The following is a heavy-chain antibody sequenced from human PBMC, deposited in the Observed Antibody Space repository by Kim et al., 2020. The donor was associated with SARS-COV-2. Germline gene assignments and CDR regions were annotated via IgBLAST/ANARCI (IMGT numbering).Heavy chain of an antibody. D-gene: IGHD3-9*01. CDR3: ARFLTGAQRPDYYYYGMDV. J-gene: IGHJ6*02. CDR2: ISSSSSSYI. Sequence: GGSLRLSCAASGFTFSSYSMNWVRQAPGKGLEWVSSISSSSSSYIYYADSVKGRFTISRDNAKNSLYLQMNSLRAEDTAVYYCARFLTGAQRPDYYYYGMDVWGQGTTVTVSS. CDR1: GFTFSSYS. V-gene: IGHV3-21*01.